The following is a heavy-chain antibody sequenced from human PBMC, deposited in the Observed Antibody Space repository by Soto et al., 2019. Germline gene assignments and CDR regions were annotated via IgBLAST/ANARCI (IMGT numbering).Heavy chain of an antibody. J-gene: IGHJ6*02. CDR2: FDPEDGET. D-gene: IGHD6-13*01. CDR1: GYTLTELS. CDR3: ATDRGGIAAAGTYHYYYYGMDV. V-gene: IGHV1-24*01. Sequence: QVQLVQSGAEVKKPGASVKVSCKVSGYTLTELSMHWVRQAPGKGLEWTGGFDPEDGETMYAQKYQGRVTMTEDTSTDTAYMELSSLRSEDTAVYYCATDRGGIAAAGTYHYYYYGMDVWCQGTTVTVSS.